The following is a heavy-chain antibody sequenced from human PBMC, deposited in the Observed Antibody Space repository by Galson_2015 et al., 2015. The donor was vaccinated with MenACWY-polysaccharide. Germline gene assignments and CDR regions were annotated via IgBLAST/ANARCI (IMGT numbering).Heavy chain of an antibody. CDR3: ARAAHYEPFNI. CDR1: GASITTGLYY. D-gene: IGHD3-22*01. J-gene: IGHJ3*02. V-gene: IGHV4-39*07. CDR2: IFYNGNT. Sequence: ETLSLTCSVSGASITTGLYYLGWLRQLPGKGLAWIGSIFYNGNTYYNPSLESRTAVSADTSKSQFFLRLTSMTAADTAVYFCARAAHYEPFNIWGQGTLVTVSS.